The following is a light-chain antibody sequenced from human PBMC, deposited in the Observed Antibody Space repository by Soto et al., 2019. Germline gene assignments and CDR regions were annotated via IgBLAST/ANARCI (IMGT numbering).Light chain of an antibody. CDR2: GAS. CDR3: QQYNKWLWT. J-gene: IGKJ1*01. Sequence: EIVMTQSPATLSVSPGERATLSCRASQSVSSNLAWYQQKPGQAPRLLIYGASTRAIGIPARFSGSGSGTEFTLTISSLQCEDFAVYYCQQYNKWLWTFGQGTNVEI. V-gene: IGKV3-15*01. CDR1: QSVSSN.